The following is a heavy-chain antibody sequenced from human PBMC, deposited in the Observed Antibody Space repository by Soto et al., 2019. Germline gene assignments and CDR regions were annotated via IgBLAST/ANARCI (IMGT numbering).Heavy chain of an antibody. CDR1: GGTFSSYA. V-gene: IGHV1-8*02. CDR2: MNPNNGNA. Sequence: ASVKVSCKASGGTFSSYAISWVRQAPGQGLEWMGWMNPNNGNAGYAEKFQGRVTMTRDTSTNTAYMELRSLRSEDTAVYYCARGLYYFDMDVWGQGTTVTVSS. J-gene: IGHJ6*02. CDR3: ARGLYYFDMDV.